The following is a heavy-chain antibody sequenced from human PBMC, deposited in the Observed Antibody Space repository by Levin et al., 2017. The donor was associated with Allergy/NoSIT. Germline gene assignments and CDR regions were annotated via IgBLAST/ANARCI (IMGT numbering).Heavy chain of an antibody. CDR3: AKDRGDYDSSGFNYYGMDV. CDR2: ISYDGSNK. J-gene: IGHJ6*02. Sequence: GESLKISCAASGFTFSSYGMHWVRQAPGKGLEWVAVISYDGSNKYYADSVKGRFTISRDNSKNTLYLQMNSLRAEDTAVYYCAKDRGDYDSSGFNYYGMDVWGQGTTVTVSS. CDR1: GFTFSSYG. D-gene: IGHD3-22*01. V-gene: IGHV3-30*18.